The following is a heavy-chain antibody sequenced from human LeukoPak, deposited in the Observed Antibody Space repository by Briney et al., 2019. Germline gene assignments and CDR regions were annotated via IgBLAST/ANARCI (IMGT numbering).Heavy chain of an antibody. Sequence: PGGSLRLSCAASGFTFDDYAMHWVRQAPGKGLEWVSGISWNSGSIGYADSVKGRFTISRDNAKNSLYLQMNSLRAEDTALYYCAKLGGDSEHYFDYWGQGTLVTVPS. D-gene: IGHD2-21*02. CDR1: GFTFDDYA. J-gene: IGHJ4*02. CDR3: AKLGGDSEHYFDY. CDR2: ISWNSGSI. V-gene: IGHV3-9*01.